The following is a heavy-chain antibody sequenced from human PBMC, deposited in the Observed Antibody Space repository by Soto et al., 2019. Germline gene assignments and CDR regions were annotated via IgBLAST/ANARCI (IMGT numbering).Heavy chain of an antibody. D-gene: IGHD6-13*01. J-gene: IGHJ6*02. CDR3: ARGGGIAAAGAYYYHYGMDV. V-gene: IGHV4-4*07. Sequence: SETLSLTCTVSGGSISIYYWSLIRQPAGKGLEWIGRIYTSGSTNYNPSLKSRVTMSVDTSKNQFSLKLSSVTAADTAVYYCARGGGIAAAGAYYYHYGMDVWGQGTWITVSS. CDR2: IYTSGST. CDR1: GGSISIYY.